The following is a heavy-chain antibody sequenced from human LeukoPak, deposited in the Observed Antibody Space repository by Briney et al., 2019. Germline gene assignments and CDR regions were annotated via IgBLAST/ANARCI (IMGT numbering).Heavy chain of an antibody. D-gene: IGHD6-6*01. CDR2: IYYSGST. V-gene: IGHV4-31*03. CDR3: ARDGLGSSGFDY. Sequence: SETLSLTCTVSGGSISSGGYYWSWIRQHPGKGLEWIGYIYYSGSTYHNPSLKSRVTISVDTSKNQFSLKLSSVTAADTAVYYCARDGLGSSGFDYWGQGTLVTVSS. J-gene: IGHJ4*02. CDR1: GGSISSGGYY.